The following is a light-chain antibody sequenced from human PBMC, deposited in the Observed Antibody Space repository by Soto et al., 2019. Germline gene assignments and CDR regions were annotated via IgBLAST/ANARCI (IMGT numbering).Light chain of an antibody. CDR1: QSISSN. CDR3: QEYDNWPPWT. V-gene: IGKV3-15*01. J-gene: IGKJ1*01. Sequence: EKVMTQSPDTLSVSPGESATLSCRASQSISSNLAWYQQKAGQAPRLLIYDASTRATGIPARFSGSGSGTEFTLTISSLQSEDFALYFCQEYDNWPPWTFGQGTKVEVK. CDR2: DAS.